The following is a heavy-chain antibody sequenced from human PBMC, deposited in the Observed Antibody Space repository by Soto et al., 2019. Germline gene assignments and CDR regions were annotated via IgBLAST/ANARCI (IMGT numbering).Heavy chain of an antibody. V-gene: IGHV1-69*02. D-gene: IGHD5-12*01. CDR1: GGTFSSYT. CDR3: ARALVYSGYGYYFDY. J-gene: IGHJ4*02. CDR2: IIPILGIA. Sequence: SVKVSCKASGGTFSSYTISWVRQAPGQGLEWMGRIIPILGIANYAQKFQGRVTITADKSTSTAYMELSSLRSEDTAVYYCARALVYSGYGYYFDYWGQGTLVTVSS.